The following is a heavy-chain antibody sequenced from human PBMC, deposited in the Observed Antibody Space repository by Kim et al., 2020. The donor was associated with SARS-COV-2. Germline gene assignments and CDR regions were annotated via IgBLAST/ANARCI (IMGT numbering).Heavy chain of an antibody. V-gene: IGHV3-21*01. CDR1: GFTFSSYS. CDR2: ISSSSSYI. D-gene: IGHD3-22*01. J-gene: IGHJ5*02. Sequence: GGSLRLSCAASGFTFSSYSMNWVRQAPGKGLEWVSSISSSSSYIYYADSVKGRFTISRDNAKNSLYLQMNSLRAEDTAVYYCARNPTGSSGYYNWFDPWGQGTLVTVSS. CDR3: ARNPTGSSGYYNWFDP.